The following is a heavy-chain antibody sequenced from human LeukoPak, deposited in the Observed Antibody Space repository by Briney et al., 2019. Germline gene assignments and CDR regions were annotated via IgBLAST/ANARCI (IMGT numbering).Heavy chain of an antibody. D-gene: IGHD6-13*01. CDR1: GYTFTSYA. V-gene: IGHV1-69*13. CDR3: ARGEGEIAAALFDY. J-gene: IGHJ4*02. CDR2: IIPIFGTA. Sequence: SVKVSCKASGYTFTSYAISWVRQAPGQGLEWMGGIIPIFGTANYAQKFQGRVTITADESTSTAYMELSSLRSEDTAVYYCARGEGEIAAALFDYWGQGTLVTVSS.